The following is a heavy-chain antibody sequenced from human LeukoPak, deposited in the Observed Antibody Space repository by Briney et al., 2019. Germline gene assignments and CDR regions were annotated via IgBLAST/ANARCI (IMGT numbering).Heavy chain of an antibody. J-gene: IGHJ4*02. CDR3: ARADRSGTYNFDY. CDR1: GFTFSSYS. V-gene: IGHV3-48*02. Sequence: GGSLRLSCAASGFTFSSYSMNWVRQAPGKGLEWVSYISGTSRTIYYADSVKGRFTISRDNAKNSLSLQMNSLGDEDTAVYYCARADRSGTYNFDYWGQGTLVTVSS. CDR2: ISGTSRTI. D-gene: IGHD1-26*01.